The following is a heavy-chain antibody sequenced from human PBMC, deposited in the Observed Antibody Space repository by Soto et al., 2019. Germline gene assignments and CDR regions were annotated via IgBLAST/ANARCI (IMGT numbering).Heavy chain of an antibody. Sequence: GGSLRLSCAASGFTFSSYGMHWVRQAPGKGLEWVAVIWYDGSNKYYADSVKGRFTISRDNSKNTLYLQMNSLRAEDTAVYYCARDGSSSWYFDYWGQGTLVTVSS. J-gene: IGHJ4*02. CDR1: GFTFSSYG. D-gene: IGHD6-13*01. V-gene: IGHV3-33*01. CDR2: IWYDGSNK. CDR3: ARDGSSSWYFDY.